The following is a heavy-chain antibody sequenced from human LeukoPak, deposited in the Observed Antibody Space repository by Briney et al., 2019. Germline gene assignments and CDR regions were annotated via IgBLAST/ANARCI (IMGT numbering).Heavy chain of an antibody. Sequence: SETLSLTCAVYGETFSGYYWSWIRQPPGKGLEWIGEINHSGSTNYNPSLKSRVTISVDTSKNQFSLKLSSVTAADTAVYYCARESSDYYDSSVWFDPWGQGTLVTVSS. V-gene: IGHV4-34*01. CDR2: INHSGST. D-gene: IGHD3-22*01. CDR1: GETFSGYY. J-gene: IGHJ5*02. CDR3: ARESSDYYDSSVWFDP.